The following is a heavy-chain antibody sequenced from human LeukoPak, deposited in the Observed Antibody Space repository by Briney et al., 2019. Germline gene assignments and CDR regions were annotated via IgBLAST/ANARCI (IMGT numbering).Heavy chain of an antibody. CDR1: GFTFSGYW. V-gene: IGHV3-7*01. CDR2: IKHDGSEK. Sequence: GGSLRLSCAASGFTFSGYWMTWVRQAPGKGLEWVANIKHDGSEKYYVDSVKGRFTISRDNAKNSLYMQMNSLRAEDTAVYYCAELGITMIGGVWGKGTTVTISS. D-gene: IGHD3-10*02. CDR3: AELGITMIGGV. J-gene: IGHJ6*04.